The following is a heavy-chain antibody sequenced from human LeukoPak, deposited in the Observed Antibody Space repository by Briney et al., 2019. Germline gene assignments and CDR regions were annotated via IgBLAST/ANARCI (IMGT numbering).Heavy chain of an antibody. CDR3: ARDRLHYDSLTGYPAD. V-gene: IGHV3-66*01. J-gene: IGHJ4*02. CDR2: IYSGGST. CDR1: GFPVSSNY. D-gene: IGHD3-9*01. Sequence: GGSLRLSCADSGFPVSSNYMRWVRQAPGKGLEWVSVIYSGGSTHYADSVKGRFTISRDNSKNTPYLQMNSLRAEDTAVYYCARDRLHYDSLTGYPADWGQGTLVTVSS.